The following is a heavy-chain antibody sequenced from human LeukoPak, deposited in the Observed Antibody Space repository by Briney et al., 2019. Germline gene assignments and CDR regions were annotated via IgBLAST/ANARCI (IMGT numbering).Heavy chain of an antibody. J-gene: IGHJ4*02. CDR3: AKELGRGYSYGYFDY. Sequence: GGSLRLSCAASGFTFSSYAMSWVRQAPGKGLEWVSAISGGGDSTYYADSVKGRFTISRDNSKNTLYLQMNSLRAEDTAVYYCAKELGRGYSYGYFDYWGQGPLVTVSP. CDR1: GFTFSSYA. CDR2: ISGGGDST. V-gene: IGHV3-23*01. D-gene: IGHD5-18*01.